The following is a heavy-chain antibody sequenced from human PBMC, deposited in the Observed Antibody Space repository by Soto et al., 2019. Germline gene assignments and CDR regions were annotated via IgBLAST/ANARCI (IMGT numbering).Heavy chain of an antibody. Sequence: QVQLVESGGGVVQPGRSLRLSCAASGFTFSSYGMHWVRQAPGKGLEWVAVISYDGSNKYYADSVKGRFTISRDNSNNTLYLQMKSLRAEDTAVYYCAKELYYYDSSGYFIFDYWGQGTLVTVSS. V-gene: IGHV3-30*18. J-gene: IGHJ4*02. CDR1: GFTFSSYG. CDR3: AKELYYYDSSGYFIFDY. D-gene: IGHD3-22*01. CDR2: ISYDGSNK.